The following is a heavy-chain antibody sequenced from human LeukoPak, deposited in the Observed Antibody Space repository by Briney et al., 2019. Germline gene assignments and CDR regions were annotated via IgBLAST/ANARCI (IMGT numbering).Heavy chain of an antibody. Sequence: SETLSLTCSVSSGSISSNYWSWIRQPPGKGLEWIGYIYYSGSTNYNPSLKSRVTLSVDTSKNQFSLKLSSVTAADTAVYYCARLGGGSNNWFDPWGQGTLVTVSS. CDR3: ARLGGGSNNWFDP. V-gene: IGHV4-59*08. J-gene: IGHJ5*02. D-gene: IGHD1-26*01. CDR2: IYYSGST. CDR1: SGSISSNY.